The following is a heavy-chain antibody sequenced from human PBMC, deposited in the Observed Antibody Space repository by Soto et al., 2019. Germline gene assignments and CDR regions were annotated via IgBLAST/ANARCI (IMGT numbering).Heavy chain of an antibody. CDR3: ASGRYGDY. V-gene: IGHV1-18*01. Sequence: QVHLVQSGAEVKKPGASAKVSCQGSGYAFTTYGITWVRQAPGQGLEWMGWIGAHNCNTNYARKLQGRVTVTRDTSTSTAYMELTSLRYDDTAVYYCASGRYGDYWSQGALVTVTS. J-gene: IGHJ4*02. CDR1: GYAFTTYG. D-gene: IGHD1-26*01. CDR2: IGAHNCNT.